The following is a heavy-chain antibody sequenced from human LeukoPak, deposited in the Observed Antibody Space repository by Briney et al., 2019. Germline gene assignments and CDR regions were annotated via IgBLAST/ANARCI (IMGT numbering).Heavy chain of an antibody. Sequence: GESLRISCKGSGYSFTSYWISWVRQMPGKGLEWMGRIDPSDSYTNYSPSFQGHVTISADKSISTAYLQWSSLKASDTAVYYCARIASYSSSHEFDYWGQGTLVTVPS. D-gene: IGHD6-6*01. CDR3: ARIASYSSSHEFDY. V-gene: IGHV5-10-1*01. CDR1: GYSFTSYW. J-gene: IGHJ4*02. CDR2: IDPSDSYT.